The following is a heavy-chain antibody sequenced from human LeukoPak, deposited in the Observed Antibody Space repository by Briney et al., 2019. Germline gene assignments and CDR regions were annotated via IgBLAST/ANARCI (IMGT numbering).Heavy chain of an antibody. D-gene: IGHD3-10*01. V-gene: IGHV3-21*01. Sequence: TGGSLRLSCAASGFTFSSYSMNWVRQAPGKGLEWVSSISSSSSYIYYADSVKGRFTISRDNAKNSLYLQMNSLRAEDTAVYYCASGTNYYGSGSYFYRDYWGQGTLVTVSS. J-gene: IGHJ4*02. CDR2: ISSSSSYI. CDR1: GFTFSSYS. CDR3: ASGTNYYGSGSYFYRDY.